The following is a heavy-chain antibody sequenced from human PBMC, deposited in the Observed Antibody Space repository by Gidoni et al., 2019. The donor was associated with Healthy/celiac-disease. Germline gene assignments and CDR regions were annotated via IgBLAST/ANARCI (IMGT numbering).Heavy chain of an antibody. CDR3: ARAIPSAGAFDI. CDR2: TRNKANSYTT. D-gene: IGHD2-21*01. Sequence: VQLVESGGGLVQPGGSLRLSCAASGFTFSDHYMDWVRQAPGKGLEWVGRTRNKANSYTTEYAASVKGRFTISRDDSKNSLYLQMNSLKTEDTAVYYCARAIPSAGAFDIWGQGTMVTVSS. CDR1: GFTFSDHY. J-gene: IGHJ3*02. V-gene: IGHV3-72*01.